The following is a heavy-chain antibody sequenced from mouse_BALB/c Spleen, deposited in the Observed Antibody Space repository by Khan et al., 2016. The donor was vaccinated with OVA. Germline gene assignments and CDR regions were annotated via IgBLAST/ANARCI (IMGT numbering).Heavy chain of an antibody. J-gene: IGHJ4*01. D-gene: IGHD3-3*01. Sequence: EVQLQQSGPELVKPGDSVKISCKTSGYTFPEYTVHWVKQSLGKSLNWIGVINPKNGGTAYNQKFKGKATLTVDKSSSTAYMVFRNLTSEDFAVYSCARDAGRYWGQGTSVTVAS. CDR1: GYTFPEYT. CDR2: INPKNGGT. CDR3: ARDAGRY. V-gene: IGHV1-18*01.